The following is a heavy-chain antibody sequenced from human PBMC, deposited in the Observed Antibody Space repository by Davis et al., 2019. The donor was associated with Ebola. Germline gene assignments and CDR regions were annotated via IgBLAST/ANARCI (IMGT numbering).Heavy chain of an antibody. V-gene: IGHV4-4*07. D-gene: IGHD1-26*01. CDR2: IYTSGST. CDR1: GGSISSYY. J-gene: IGHJ3*02. CDR3: AREMNGPIVGATHDAFDI. Sequence: PSETLSLTCTVFGGSISSYYWSWIRQPAGKGLEWIGRIYTSGSTNYNPSLKSRVTISVDTSKNQFSLKLSSVTAADTAVYYCAREMNGPIVGATHDAFDIWGQGTMVTVSS.